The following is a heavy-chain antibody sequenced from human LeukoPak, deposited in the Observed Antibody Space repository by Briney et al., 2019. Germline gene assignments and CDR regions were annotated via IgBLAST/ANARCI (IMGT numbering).Heavy chain of an antibody. Sequence: SETLSLTCAVYGGSFSGYYWSWIRQPPGKGLEWIGEINHSGGTNYNPPLKSRVTISVDTSKNQFSLKLSSVTAADTAVYYCARGRGLGYCSSTSCYGDFDYWGQGTLVTVSS. V-gene: IGHV4-34*01. CDR1: GGSFSGYY. CDR2: INHSGGT. CDR3: ARGRGLGYCSSTSCYGDFDY. J-gene: IGHJ4*02. D-gene: IGHD2-2*01.